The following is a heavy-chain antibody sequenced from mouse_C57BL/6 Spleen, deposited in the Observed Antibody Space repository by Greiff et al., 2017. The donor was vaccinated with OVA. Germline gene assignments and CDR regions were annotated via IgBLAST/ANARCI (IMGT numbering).Heavy chain of an antibody. CDR2: ILPGSGST. J-gene: IGHJ4*01. CDR1: GYTFTGYW. CDR3: ARTHYYGSSYDYYAMDY. Sequence: QVQLQQSGAELMKPGASVKLSCKATGYTFTGYWIEWVKQRPGHGLEWIGEILPGSGSTNYNEKFKGKATFTADTSSNTAYMQLSSLTTEDSAIYYCARTHYYGSSYDYYAMDYWGQGTSVTVSS. D-gene: IGHD1-1*01. V-gene: IGHV1-9*01.